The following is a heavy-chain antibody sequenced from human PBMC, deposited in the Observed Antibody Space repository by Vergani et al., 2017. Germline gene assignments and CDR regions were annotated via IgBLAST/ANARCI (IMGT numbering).Heavy chain of an antibody. CDR1: GFAFDRYW. CDR2: ISPDGDIT. CDR3: LTGTTEPY. Sequence: EEQLVESGGGLVQPGGSLRLSCAASGFAFDRYWMHWVRQTPEKGLVWVSRISPDGDITLNADSVKGRFTISRDNARTTLYLQMTNLRAEDTAVYYWLTGTTEPYWGQGTLVTVSS. D-gene: IGHD4-17*01. V-gene: IGHV3-74*01. J-gene: IGHJ4*02.